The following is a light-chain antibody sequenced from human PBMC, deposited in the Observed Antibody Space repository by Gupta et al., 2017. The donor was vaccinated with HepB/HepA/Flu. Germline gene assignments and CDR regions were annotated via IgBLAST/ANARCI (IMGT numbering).Light chain of an antibody. CDR1: SSNIGSNT. J-gene: IGLJ2*01. V-gene: IGLV1-44*01. Sequence: QSVLPPPPSASGTPGPRVTIPCSGSSSNIGSNTVNWYQQLPGTAPNLLIYSNNKRPSGGPDRFSGSKSGTSASPAIIGLQAEEEADYYCEACEDSRNGRVVFGGGTKLTVL. CDR3: EACEDSRNGRVV. CDR2: SNN.